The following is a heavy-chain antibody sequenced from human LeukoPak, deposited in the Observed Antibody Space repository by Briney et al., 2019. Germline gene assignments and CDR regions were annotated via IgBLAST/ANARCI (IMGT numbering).Heavy chain of an antibody. CDR1: GFTFSFYE. J-gene: IGHJ4*02. D-gene: IGHD5-24*01. CDR2: ISSSGRTI. V-gene: IGHV3-48*03. CDR3: ARSRDNYFDY. Sequence: QTGGSLRLSCAASGFTFSFYEMNWDRQAPGKGLEWLSYISSSGRTIHDADSVRGRFTISRDNAKNSLYLQMNSLRAGDTAVYYCARSRDNYFDYWGQGTLVTVSS.